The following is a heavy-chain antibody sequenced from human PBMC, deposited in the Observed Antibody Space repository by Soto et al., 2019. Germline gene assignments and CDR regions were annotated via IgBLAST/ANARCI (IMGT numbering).Heavy chain of an antibody. D-gene: IGHD1-1*01. Sequence: VASVKVSCKASGFTFTDYYIHWVRQAPGQGLQWMGLINPDSGGTRHAQNYQDWVTMTRDTSINTAYMELKRLRFNDTAVYYCARDLTGTGYDAFEIWGQGTMVTVSS. CDR3: ARDLTGTGYDAFEI. J-gene: IGHJ3*02. CDR2: INPDSGGT. V-gene: IGHV1-2*04. CDR1: GFTFTDYY.